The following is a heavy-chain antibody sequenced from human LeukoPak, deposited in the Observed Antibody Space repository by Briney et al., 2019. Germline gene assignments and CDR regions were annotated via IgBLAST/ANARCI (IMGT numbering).Heavy chain of an antibody. CDR3: ARGSIAARPYYFDY. CDR2: ISAYNGNT. J-gene: IGHJ4*02. V-gene: IGHV1-18*01. D-gene: IGHD6-6*01. CDR1: GGTFSSYA. Sequence: GASVKVSCKASGGTFSSYAISWVRQAPGQGLEWMGWISAYNGNTNYAQKLQGRVTMTTDTSTSTAYMELRSLRSDDTAVYYCARGSIAARPYYFDYWGQGTLVTVSS.